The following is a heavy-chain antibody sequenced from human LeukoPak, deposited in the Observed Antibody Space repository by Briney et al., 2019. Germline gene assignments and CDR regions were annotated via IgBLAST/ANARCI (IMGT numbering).Heavy chain of an antibody. V-gene: IGHV1-18*01. J-gene: IGHJ3*02. CDR2: ISAYNGNT. D-gene: IGHD2-21*02. Sequence: ASVKVSCKASGYTFTSYGISWVRQAPGQGLEWMGWISAYNGNTNYAQKLQGRVTMTTDTSTSTAYMELRSLRSDDTAVYYCARVEVGYCGGDCYLLDAFDIRGQGTMVTVSS. CDR1: GYTFTSYG. CDR3: ARVEVGYCGGDCYLLDAFDI.